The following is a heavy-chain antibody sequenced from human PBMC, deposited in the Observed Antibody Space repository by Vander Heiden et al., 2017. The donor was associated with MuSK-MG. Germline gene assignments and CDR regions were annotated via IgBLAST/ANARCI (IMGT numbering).Heavy chain of an antibody. CDR1: GFTFSGSA. CDR3: TRPYYYDSSGYYRLDY. Sequence: EVQLVESGGGLVQPGGSLQLSCAASGFTFSGSAMHWVRQASGKGLEWVGRIRSKANNYATAYAASVKGRFTISRDDSKNTAYLQMNSLKTEDTAVYYCTRPYYYDSSGYYRLDYWGQGTLVTVSS. D-gene: IGHD3-22*01. J-gene: IGHJ4*02. CDR2: IRSKANNYAT. V-gene: IGHV3-73*02.